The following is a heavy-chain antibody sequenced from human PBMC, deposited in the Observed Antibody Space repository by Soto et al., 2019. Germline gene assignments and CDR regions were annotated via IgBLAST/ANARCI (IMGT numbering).Heavy chain of an antibody. D-gene: IGHD3-22*01. CDR3: ARHSSGYYYVFDY. Sequence: PSETLSLTCTVSGGSISSSSYYWGWIRQPPGKGLEWIRSIYYSGSTYYNPSLKSRVTISVDTSKNQFSLKLSSVTAADTAVYYCARHSSGYYYVFDYWGQGTLVTVSS. J-gene: IGHJ4*02. V-gene: IGHV4-39*01. CDR2: IYYSGST. CDR1: GGSISSSSYY.